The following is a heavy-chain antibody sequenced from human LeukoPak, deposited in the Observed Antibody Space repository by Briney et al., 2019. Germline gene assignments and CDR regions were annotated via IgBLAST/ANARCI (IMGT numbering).Heavy chain of an antibody. Sequence: GGSLRLSCAASGFTFSDYYMSWIRQAPGKGLEWVSAISGSGGSTYYADSVKGRFTISRDNSKNTLYLQMNSLRAEDTAVYYCAKDRYMCSSTSCYANYYYYMDVWGKGTTVTISS. J-gene: IGHJ6*03. CDR2: ISGSGGST. V-gene: IGHV3-23*01. CDR1: GFTFSDYY. D-gene: IGHD2-2*01. CDR3: AKDRYMCSSTSCYANYYYYMDV.